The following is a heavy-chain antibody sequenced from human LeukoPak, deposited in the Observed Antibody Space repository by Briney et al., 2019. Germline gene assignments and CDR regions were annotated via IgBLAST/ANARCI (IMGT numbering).Heavy chain of an antibody. Sequence: SVKVSCKASGGTFSSYAISWVRQAPGQGLEWMGGIIPIFGTANYAQKFQARVTITADESTSTAYMELSSLRSEDTAVYYCATLRIVGATVYFDYWGQGTLVTVSS. CDR1: GGTFSSYA. CDR2: IIPIFGTA. CDR3: ATLRIVGATVYFDY. D-gene: IGHD1-26*01. J-gene: IGHJ4*02. V-gene: IGHV1-69*01.